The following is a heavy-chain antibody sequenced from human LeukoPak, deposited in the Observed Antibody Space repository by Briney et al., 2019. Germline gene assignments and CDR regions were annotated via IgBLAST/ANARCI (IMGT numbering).Heavy chain of an antibody. CDR1: GLTFDDYA. CDR3: AKDIDYHPHKYAFDI. J-gene: IGHJ3*02. Sequence: PGGSLRLSCAASGLTFDDYAMHWVRQAPGKGLVWDSGISWNSGSIGYADSVKGRFTISRDNAKNSLYLQMNSLRAEDTALYYCAKDIDYHPHKYAFDIWGQGTMVTVSS. V-gene: IGHV3-9*01. D-gene: IGHD4/OR15-4a*01. CDR2: ISWNSGSI.